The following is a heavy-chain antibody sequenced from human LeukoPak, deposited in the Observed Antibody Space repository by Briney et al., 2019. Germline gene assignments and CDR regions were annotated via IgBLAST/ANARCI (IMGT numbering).Heavy chain of an antibody. CDR3: ATYRQVLLPFES. CDR2: ISGSGLST. CDR1: GFTFYDYG. Sequence: PVGSLRLSCAASGFTFYDYGMTWVRQAPGKGLEWVSTISGSGLSTYYADSVKGRFTISRDNSNNTVFLQMNSLRAEDTAIYYCATYRQVLLPFESWGQGTLVTVSS. D-gene: IGHD2-8*02. V-gene: IGHV3-23*01. J-gene: IGHJ4*02.